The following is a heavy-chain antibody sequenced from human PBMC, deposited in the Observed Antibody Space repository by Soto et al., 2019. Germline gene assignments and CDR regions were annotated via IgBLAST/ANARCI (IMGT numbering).Heavy chain of an antibody. D-gene: IGHD6-19*01. CDR2: IYPSNSDT. Sequence: PGESLKISCKGSGYSFSTYWIGWVRQTPGKGLEWMGTIYPSNSDTRYSPSFQGQVTISADKSISTAYLQWSSLKASDTAMYYCASKKGIAVAGDDAFDIWGQGTMVTVSS. J-gene: IGHJ3*02. CDR1: GYSFSTYW. V-gene: IGHV5-51*01. CDR3: ASKKGIAVAGDDAFDI.